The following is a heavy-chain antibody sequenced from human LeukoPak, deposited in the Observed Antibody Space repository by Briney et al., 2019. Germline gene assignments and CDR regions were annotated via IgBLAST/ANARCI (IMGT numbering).Heavy chain of an antibody. CDR3: ARGRYDYVWGSYRYDWWFDP. D-gene: IGHD3-16*02. Sequence: ASVKVSCKASGYTFTSYYMHWVRQAPGQGLEWMGIINPSGGSTSYAQKFQGRVTMTRDTSKSTVYMELRSLRSEDTAVYYCARGRYDYVWGSYRYDWWFDPWGQGTLVTVSS. CDR2: INPSGGST. V-gene: IGHV1-46*01. J-gene: IGHJ5*02. CDR1: GYTFTSYY.